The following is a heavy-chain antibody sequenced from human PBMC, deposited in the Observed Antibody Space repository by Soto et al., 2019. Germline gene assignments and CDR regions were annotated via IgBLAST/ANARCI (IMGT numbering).Heavy chain of an antibody. CDR2: ISYDGSDK. CDR1: GFTFSSYA. CDR3: VKERYGSGSYPYFDY. Sequence: PGGSLRLSCAASGFTFSSYAMHWVRQAPGKGLEWVALISYDGSDKDYADSVKGRFTISRDNSRNTLFLQMNSLRAEDTATYYCVKERYGSGSYPYFDYWGQGTPVTVSS. D-gene: IGHD3-10*01. J-gene: IGHJ4*02. V-gene: IGHV3-30-3*01.